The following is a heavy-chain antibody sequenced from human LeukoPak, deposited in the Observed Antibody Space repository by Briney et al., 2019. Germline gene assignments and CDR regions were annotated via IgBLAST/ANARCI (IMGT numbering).Heavy chain of an antibody. CDR2: INHSGST. CDR3: ARGTGGYQLLLYY. Sequence: SETLSLTCAVYGGSFSGYYWSWIRQPPGKGLEWIGEINHSGSTDYNPSLKSRVTISVDTSKNQFSLKLSSVTAADTAVYYCARGTGGYQLLLYYWGQGTLDTVS. V-gene: IGHV4-34*01. D-gene: IGHD2-2*01. J-gene: IGHJ4*02. CDR1: GGSFSGYY.